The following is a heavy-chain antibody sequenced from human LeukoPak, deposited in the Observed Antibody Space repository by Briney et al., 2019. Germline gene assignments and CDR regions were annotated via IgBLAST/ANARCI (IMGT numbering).Heavy chain of an antibody. CDR2: FDPEDGET. D-gene: IGHD6-19*01. J-gene: IGHJ3*02. CDR1: GYALTELS. CDR3: ATGFFTVAGTGGRDAFDI. V-gene: IGHV1-24*01. Sequence: ASVKVSCKVSGYALTELSMHWVRQAPGKGLEWMGGFDPEDGETIYAQKFQGRVTMTEDTSTDTAYMELSSLRSEDTAVYYCATGFFTVAGTGGRDAFDIWGQGTMVTVSS.